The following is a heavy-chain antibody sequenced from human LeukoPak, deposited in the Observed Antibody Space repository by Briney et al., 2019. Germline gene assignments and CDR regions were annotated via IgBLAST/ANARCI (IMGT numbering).Heavy chain of an antibody. CDR3: ARRQGGLVPATPSSIGLDY. V-gene: IGHV1-2*02. D-gene: IGHD1-26*01. CDR1: GYTLTELS. Sequence: GASVKVSCKVSGYTLTELSMHWVRQAPGQGLEWMGWINPNSGGTNYAQKFQGRVTMTRDTSISAAYMELSRLRSDDTAVYYCARRQGGLVPATPSSIGLDYWGQGTLVTVSS. CDR2: INPNSGGT. J-gene: IGHJ4*02.